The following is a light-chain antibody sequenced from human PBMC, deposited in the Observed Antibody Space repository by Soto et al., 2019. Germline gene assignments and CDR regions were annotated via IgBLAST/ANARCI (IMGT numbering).Light chain of an antibody. CDR2: ENN. J-gene: IGLJ2*01. V-gene: IGLV6-57*04. CDR1: SGSIANNY. Sequence: FMLTQPHSVSESPGKTLSLSCTRSSGSIANNYVQWYQQRPGSAPTTVIYENNQRLSGVPDRFSGSTDCSSNSASLTNSGLQAEEEADYYCQSYDRDFVVFGGGTKVTVL. CDR3: QSYDRDFVV.